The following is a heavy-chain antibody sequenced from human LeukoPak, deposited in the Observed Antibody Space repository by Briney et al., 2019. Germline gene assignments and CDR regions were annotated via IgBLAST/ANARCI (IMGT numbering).Heavy chain of an antibody. J-gene: IGHJ3*02. Sequence: GGSLRLSCAASGFTFSSYGMHWVRQAPGKGLEWVAVIWYDGSNKYYADSVKGRFTISRDNSKNTLYLRMNSLRAEDTAVYYCARVGFGELFDAFDIWGQGTMVTVSS. V-gene: IGHV3-33*01. CDR3: ARVGFGELFDAFDI. CDR1: GFTFSSYG. CDR2: IWYDGSNK. D-gene: IGHD3-10*01.